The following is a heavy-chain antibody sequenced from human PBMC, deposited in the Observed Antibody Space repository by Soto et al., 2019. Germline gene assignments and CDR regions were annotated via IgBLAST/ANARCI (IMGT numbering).Heavy chain of an antibody. D-gene: IGHD6-13*01. CDR3: SNRIAAGARWSTSGMDV. CDR1: GYTFTGYY. Sequence: QVQLVQSGAEVKKPGASVKVSCKASGYTFTGYYMHWVRQAPGQGLEWMGWLNPNSDGTEYAQKLQGYGTKTRDTSISTAYVELSWLRSDDTAVYYCSNRIAAGARWSTSGMDVWGQGTMVTVSS. CDR2: LNPNSDGT. V-gene: IGHV1-2*04. J-gene: IGHJ6*02.